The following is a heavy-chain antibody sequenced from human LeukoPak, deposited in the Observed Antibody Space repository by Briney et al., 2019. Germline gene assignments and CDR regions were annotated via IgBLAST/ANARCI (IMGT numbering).Heavy chain of an antibody. CDR3: AKGGNCYYNLDS. D-gene: IGHD3-10*01. CDR2: MSGNGGNT. CDR1: GFTFSGYP. J-gene: IGHJ4*02. V-gene: IGHV3-23*01. Sequence: PGGSLRLSCAASGFTFSGYPMIWVRQTPGKGLEWVSGMSGNGGNTYYADSVKGRFTISRDNSKNTPYVQMNSLRAEDTAVYYCAKGGNCYYNLDSWGQGTLVTVSS.